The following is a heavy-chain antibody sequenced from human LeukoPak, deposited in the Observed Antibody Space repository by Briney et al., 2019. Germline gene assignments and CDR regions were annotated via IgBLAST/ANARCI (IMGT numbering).Heavy chain of an antibody. V-gene: IGHV4-59*12. CDR1: GGSITNYY. CDR3: AREVGPSYFDY. D-gene: IGHD3-10*01. Sequence: PSETLSLTCTVSGGSITNYYWSWIRQPPGKGLEWIGFSYYNGNTNYNPSLKSRVTISVATSKNQLSLKLNSVTAADTAVYYCAREVGPSYFDYWGQGTLVTVSS. CDR2: SYYNGNT. J-gene: IGHJ4*02.